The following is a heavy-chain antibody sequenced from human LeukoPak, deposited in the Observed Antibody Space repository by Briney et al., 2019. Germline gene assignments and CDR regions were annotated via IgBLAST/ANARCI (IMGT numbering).Heavy chain of an antibody. J-gene: IGHJ2*01. CDR2: INPNSGGT. CDR3: ARAWDTAMVKYFDL. Sequence: ASVKVSCKASGYTFTGYYMHWVRQAPGQGLEWMGWINPNSGGTNYAQKFQGRVTMTRDTSISTAYMELRSLRSDDTAVYYCARAWDTAMVKYFDLWGRGTLVTVSS. CDR1: GYTFTGYY. V-gene: IGHV1-2*02. D-gene: IGHD5-18*01.